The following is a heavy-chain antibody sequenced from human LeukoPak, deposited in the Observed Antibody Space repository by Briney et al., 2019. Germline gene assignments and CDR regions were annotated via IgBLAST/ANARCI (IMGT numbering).Heavy chain of an antibody. CDR2: ISGSGGST. J-gene: IGHJ4*02. V-gene: IGHV3-23*01. Sequence: PGGSLRLSCAASGFTFSSYGMSWVRQAPGKGLEWVSAISGSGGSTYYADSVKGRFTVSRDNSKNTLYLQMNSLRAEDTAVYYCAKDYSPTYGDELYPFDYWGQGTLVTVSS. CDR3: AKDYSPTYGDELYPFDY. CDR1: GFTFSSYG. D-gene: IGHD4-17*01.